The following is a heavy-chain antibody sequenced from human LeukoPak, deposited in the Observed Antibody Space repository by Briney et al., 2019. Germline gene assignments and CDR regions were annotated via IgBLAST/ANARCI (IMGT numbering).Heavy chain of an antibody. Sequence: ASVKVSCKASGYTFTSYDINWVRQATGQGLEWMGWINPNSGNTGFAQKFQGRVTMTKNTSITTAYMELSSLRSEDTALYYCARALSWTTDSYYYMDVWGKGTTVTVSS. V-gene: IGHV1-8*01. CDR2: INPNSGNT. J-gene: IGHJ6*03. CDR3: ARALSWTTDSYYYMDV. D-gene: IGHD3/OR15-3a*01. CDR1: GYTFTSYD.